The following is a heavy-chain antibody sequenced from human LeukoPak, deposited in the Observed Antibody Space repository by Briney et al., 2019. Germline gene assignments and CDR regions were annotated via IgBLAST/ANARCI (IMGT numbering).Heavy chain of an antibody. Sequence: PGGSLRLSCAASGFTFSSYAMSWVRQAPGKGLEWVSAISGSGGSTYYADSVKGRFTISRDNSKNTLYLQMNSLRAEGTAVYYCAKDTAREIVVAKDYWGQGTLVTVSS. D-gene: IGHD3-22*01. V-gene: IGHV3-23*01. CDR2: ISGSGGST. CDR3: AKDTAREIVVAKDY. CDR1: GFTFSSYA. J-gene: IGHJ4*02.